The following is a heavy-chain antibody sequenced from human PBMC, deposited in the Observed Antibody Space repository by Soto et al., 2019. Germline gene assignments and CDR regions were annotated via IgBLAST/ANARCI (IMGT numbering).Heavy chain of an antibody. CDR3: ARDRWTVTTYDAFDI. CDR2: ISSSSSTI. V-gene: IGHV3-48*01. D-gene: IGHD4-17*01. J-gene: IGHJ3*02. CDR1: GFTFSSYS. Sequence: EVQLVESGGGLVQPGGSLRLSGAASGFTFSSYSMNWVRQAPGKGLEWVSYISSSSSTIYYADSVKGRFTISRDNAKKSLDLQMNSLRAEDTAVYYCARDRWTVTTYDAFDIWGQGTMVTVSS.